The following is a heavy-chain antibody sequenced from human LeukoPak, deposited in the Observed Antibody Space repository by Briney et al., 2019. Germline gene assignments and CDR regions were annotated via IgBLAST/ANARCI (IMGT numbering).Heavy chain of an antibody. J-gene: IGHJ4*02. D-gene: IGHD3-10*01. Sequence: GGSLRLSCAASGLTFSNAWMSWVRQAPGKGLEWVGRIKSKTDGGTTDYAAPVKGRFTISRDDSKNTLYLQMNSLKTEDTAVYYCTTVLLWFGEPTPIDYWGQGTLVTVSS. CDR1: GLTFSNAW. V-gene: IGHV3-15*01. CDR2: IKSKTDGGTT. CDR3: TTVLLWFGEPTPIDY.